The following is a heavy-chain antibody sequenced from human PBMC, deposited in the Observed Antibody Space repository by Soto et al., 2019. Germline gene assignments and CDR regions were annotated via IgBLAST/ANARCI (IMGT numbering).Heavy chain of an antibody. D-gene: IGHD1-26*01. CDR1: GGTFSSYT. CDR2: IIPILGIA. CDR3: ASHSGSYSYSVY. J-gene: IGHJ4*02. Sequence: QVQLVQSGAEVKKPGSSVKVSCKASGGTFSSYTISWVRQAPGQGLEWMGRIIPILGIANYAQKFQGRVTITADKSTSTAYMELSSLRSEDTAVYYCASHSGSYSYSVYWGQGTLVTVSS. V-gene: IGHV1-69*02.